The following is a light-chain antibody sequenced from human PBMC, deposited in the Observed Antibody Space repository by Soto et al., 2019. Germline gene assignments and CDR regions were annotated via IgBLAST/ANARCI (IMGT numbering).Light chain of an antibody. CDR1: QSVGGTY. CDR2: RAS. CDR3: QQYGRSPYT. J-gene: IGKJ2*01. Sequence: EIVLTQSPGTLSLSPGERATLSCRASQSVGGTYLAWYQQKPGQAPRLLIHRASSRPSGIPDRFSGSGSGTDFTLTXXRXXXXXXXXYFCQQYGRSPYTFGQGTKVQIK. V-gene: IGKV3-20*01.